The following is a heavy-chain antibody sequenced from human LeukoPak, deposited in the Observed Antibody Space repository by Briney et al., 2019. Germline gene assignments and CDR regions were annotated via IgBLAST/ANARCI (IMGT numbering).Heavy chain of an antibody. Sequence: GGSLRLSCVASGFTFSSYSMNWVRRAPGKGLEWVSSISSSSSYIYYADSVKGRFTISRDNAKNSLYLQMNSLRAEDTAVYYCARGDRDLYCSSTSCYPVLGGQGTLVTVSS. CDR1: GFTFSSYS. D-gene: IGHD2-2*01. V-gene: IGHV3-21*01. J-gene: IGHJ4*02. CDR3: ARGDRDLYCSSTSCYPVL. CDR2: ISSSSSYI.